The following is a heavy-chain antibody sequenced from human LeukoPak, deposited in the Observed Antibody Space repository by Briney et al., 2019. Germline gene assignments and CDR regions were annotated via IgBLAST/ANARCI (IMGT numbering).Heavy chain of an antibody. J-gene: IGHJ5*02. CDR2: ITSSSSYI. D-gene: IGHD3-3*01. CDR3: ARVSGYYNWFDP. CDR1: GFTFSSYI. Sequence: GGSLRLSCAVSGFTFSSYIMNWVRQAPGKGLEWVSSITSSSSYIYYVDSVKGRFTISRDNAKNSLYLQMNSLRAEDTAVYYCARVSGYYNWFDPWGQGTLVTVSS. V-gene: IGHV3-21*01.